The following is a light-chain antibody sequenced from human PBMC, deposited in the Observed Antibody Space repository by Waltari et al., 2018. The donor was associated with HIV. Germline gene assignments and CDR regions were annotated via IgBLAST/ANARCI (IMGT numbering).Light chain of an antibody. CDR2: YDS. V-gene: IGLV3-21*04. CDR3: QVWDRGSDHYV. Sequence: SYVLTQPPSVSVAPGKTARISCEGDNTGSKSVHWYQQKPGQAPVVVMYYDSDRPAWIPERFYGSKSGNTATLTIRRVEAGDEADYYCQVWDRGSDHYVFGTGTKVTVV. J-gene: IGLJ1*01. CDR1: NTGSKS.